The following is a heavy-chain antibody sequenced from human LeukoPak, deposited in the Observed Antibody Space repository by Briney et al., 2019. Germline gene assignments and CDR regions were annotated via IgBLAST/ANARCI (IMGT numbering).Heavy chain of an antibody. V-gene: IGHV4-59*08. D-gene: IGHD1-26*01. CDR3: ARGMVGATAGSDAFDI. Sequence: PETLSLTCTVSGGSISSYYWSWIRQPPGKGLEWIGYIYYSGSTNYNPSLKSRVTISVDTSKNQFSLKLSSVTAADTAVYYCARGMVGATAGSDAFDIWGQGTMVTVSS. CDR1: GGSISSYY. CDR2: IYYSGST. J-gene: IGHJ3*02.